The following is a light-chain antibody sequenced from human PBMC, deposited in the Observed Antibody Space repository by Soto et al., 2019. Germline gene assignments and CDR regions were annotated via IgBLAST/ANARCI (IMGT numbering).Light chain of an antibody. V-gene: IGKV3-20*01. CDR3: QQYGSSPIN. CDR2: GAS. J-gene: IGKJ1*01. Sequence: EIVLTQSPATLSLSTVEIASLSCSASQSVYSNLAWYQHKPGQAPRLLIYGASSRATGIPDRFSGSGSGTDFTLTISRLEPEDFAVYYCQQYGSSPINFGQGTKVDIK. CDR1: QSVYSN.